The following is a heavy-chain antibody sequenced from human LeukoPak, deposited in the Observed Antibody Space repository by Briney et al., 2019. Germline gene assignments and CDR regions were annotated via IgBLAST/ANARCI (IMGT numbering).Heavy chain of an antibody. Sequence: SETLSLTCTVSGGSISSGDYYWSWIRQPPGKGLGWIGYIYYSGSTNYNPSLKSRVTISVDTSKNQFSLKLSSVTAADTAVYYCASHRAPGYYYYYGMDVWGQGTTVTVSS. CDR2: IYYSGST. V-gene: IGHV4-30-4*01. J-gene: IGHJ6*02. CDR1: GGSISSGDYY. CDR3: ASHRAPGYYYYYGMDV. D-gene: IGHD3-10*01.